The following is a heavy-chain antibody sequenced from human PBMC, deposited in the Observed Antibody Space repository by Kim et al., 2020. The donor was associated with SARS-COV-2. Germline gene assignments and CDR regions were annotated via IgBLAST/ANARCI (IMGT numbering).Heavy chain of an antibody. J-gene: IGHJ6*02. CDR2: IERDGTKI. D-gene: IGHD3-16*01. V-gene: IGHV3-74*01. CDR1: GFTFSRYW. Sequence: GGSLRLSCAASGFTFSRYWMHWVRQAPGKGLVWVTGIERDGTKISYADSVKGRFTISRDNAKSTLYLQMNSLRAEDTAVYYCPIGYYYGIDVWGQGTTVT. CDR3: PIGYYYGIDV.